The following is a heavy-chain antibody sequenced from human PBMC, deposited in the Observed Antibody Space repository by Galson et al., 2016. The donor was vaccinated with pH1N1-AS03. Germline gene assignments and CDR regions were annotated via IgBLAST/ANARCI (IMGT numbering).Heavy chain of an antibody. V-gene: IGHV3-9*01. CDR2: ISWDGFNT. D-gene: IGHD2/OR15-2a*01. CDR3: AKAYSTYYYYMDV. Sequence: SLRLSCAASGFTFNEYAMHWVRHSPGKGLEWVSGISWDGFNTDYGDSVKGRFTISRDNARNSLFLQMDSLRPEDTALYYCAKAYSTYYYYMDVWGKGTTVTVSS. CDR1: GFTFNEYA. J-gene: IGHJ6*03.